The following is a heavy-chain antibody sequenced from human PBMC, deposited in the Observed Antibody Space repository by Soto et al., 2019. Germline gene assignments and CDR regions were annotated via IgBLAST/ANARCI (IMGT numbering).Heavy chain of an antibody. Sequence: QVHLVQSGAEVRKPGASVKVSCKASGYTFSSYAMHWVRQAPGQRLEWMGWINAGYGNTKSSQKFQDRVTISRDTAASTAYMELTSLRSEDTAVYYCARDTGDGTMYFWGQGTLVTVSS. CDR3: ARDTGDGTMYF. J-gene: IGHJ4*02. D-gene: IGHD7-27*01. CDR1: GYTFSSYA. CDR2: INAGYGNT. V-gene: IGHV1-3*01.